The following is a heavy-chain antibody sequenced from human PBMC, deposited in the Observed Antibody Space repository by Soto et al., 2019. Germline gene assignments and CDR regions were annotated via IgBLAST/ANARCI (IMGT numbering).Heavy chain of an antibody. CDR1: GFTFSKYR. CDR3: ARDPFDCGEDCASNY. D-gene: IGHD2-21*01. CDR2: LSSSSSST. J-gene: IGHJ4*02. Sequence: EVQLVEAGGGLGKPGGSLRLSCAASGFTFSKYRMNWVRQAPGQGLELVSYLSSSSSSTFYADSMKDRFTICRDNAKSLLYLQMDSLGAEDSAVYYCARDPFDCGEDCASNYWGQGTRVTVSS. V-gene: IGHV3-21*06.